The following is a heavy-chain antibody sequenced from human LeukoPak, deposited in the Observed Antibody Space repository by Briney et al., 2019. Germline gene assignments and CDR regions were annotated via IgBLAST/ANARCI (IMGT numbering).Heavy chain of an antibody. CDR1: GGSFNGFY. J-gene: IGHJ4*02. D-gene: IGHD5-24*01. CDR2: INHSRGT. CDR3: ARGLGEGYPDS. V-gene: IGHV4-34*01. Sequence: SETLSLTCAVQGGSFNGFYWTWLRQAQGKGPEWIGEINHSRGTSYTASLWSRVTISQDTSKNQFSLKLTSVTAADTAVYYCARGLGEGYPDSWGQGTLVIVSS.